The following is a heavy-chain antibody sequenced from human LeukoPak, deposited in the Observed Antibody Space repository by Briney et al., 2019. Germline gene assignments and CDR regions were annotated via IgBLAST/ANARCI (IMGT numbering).Heavy chain of an antibody. J-gene: IGHJ6*03. CDR2: IYTSGST. CDR1: GGSISSGFYY. Sequence: PSETLSLTCTVSGGSISSGFYYWSWIRQPAGKGLEWIGRIYTSGSTNYNPSLKSRVTISVDTSKNQISLSLSSVTAADTAVYYCARGDGCSTSCHIYYYYMGVWGKGTTVTVSS. V-gene: IGHV4-61*02. D-gene: IGHD2-2*02. CDR3: ARGDGCSTSCHIYYYYMGV.